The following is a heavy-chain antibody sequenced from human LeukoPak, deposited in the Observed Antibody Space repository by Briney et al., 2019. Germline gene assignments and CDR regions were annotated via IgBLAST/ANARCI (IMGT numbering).Heavy chain of an antibody. Sequence: PGGSLRLSCAASGFTFSTYSMNWVRQAPGKGLEWVSYISSSSSYIYYADSVKGRFTISRDNSKNTLYLQMNSLRAEDTAVYYCAVYYDSSGYETMNAFDIWGQGTMVTVSS. CDR3: AVYYDSSGYETMNAFDI. J-gene: IGHJ3*02. CDR2: ISSSSSYI. CDR1: GFTFSTYS. D-gene: IGHD3-22*01. V-gene: IGHV3-21*01.